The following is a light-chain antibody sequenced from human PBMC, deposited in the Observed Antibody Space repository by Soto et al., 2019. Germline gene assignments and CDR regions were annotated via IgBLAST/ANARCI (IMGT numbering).Light chain of an antibody. CDR1: SSNIGSNT. CDR3: AAWDDSLNGPV. CDR2: SND. V-gene: IGLV1-44*01. J-gene: IGLJ3*02. Sequence: QLVLTQPPSVSGTPGQRVTISCSGSSSNIGSNTVSWYQQLPGTAPKLLIYSNDQRPSGVPDRFSDSKSGTSDSLVISGLQSEDEAAYYCAAWDDSLNGPVFGGGTKLTVL.